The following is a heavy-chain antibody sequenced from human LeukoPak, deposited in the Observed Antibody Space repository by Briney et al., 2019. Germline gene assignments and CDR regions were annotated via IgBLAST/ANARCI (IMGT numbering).Heavy chain of an antibody. V-gene: IGHV5-51*01. D-gene: IGHD3-10*01. CDR2: IYPGDSDT. CDR3: ERRDGVRGVITHAEFDY. CDR1: GYSFTNYW. Sequence: GESLKISRKASGYSFTNYWIGWVRQMPGKGLEWMGIIYPGDSDTRYSPSFQGQVTISADKSISTAYLQWSSLKASDTAMYYRERRDGVRGVITHAEFDYWGQGTLVTVSS. J-gene: IGHJ4*02.